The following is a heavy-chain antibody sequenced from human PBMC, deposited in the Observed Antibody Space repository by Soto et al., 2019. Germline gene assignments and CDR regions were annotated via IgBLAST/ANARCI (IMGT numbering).Heavy chain of an antibody. Sequence: QVQLVQSGGGVVQPGRSLRLSCAASGFNFNTYFMHWVRQAPGKGLEWVAMIFPNGRDKEYADSVKGRFPISRDNSNNRMYLQMDSLRPEYTAVYYCSKDDAHGTNCDLAYWGQGALVTVSS. J-gene: IGHJ4*02. V-gene: IGHV3-30*13. D-gene: IGHD2-2*01. CDR2: IFPNGRDK. CDR3: SKDDAHGTNCDLAY. CDR1: GFNFNTYF.